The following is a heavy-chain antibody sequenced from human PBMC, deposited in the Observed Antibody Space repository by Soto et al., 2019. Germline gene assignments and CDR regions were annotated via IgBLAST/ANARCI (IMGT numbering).Heavy chain of an antibody. CDR2: ISGSGGST. CDR3: AKAQTLAAAAQYFQH. J-gene: IGHJ1*01. D-gene: IGHD6-13*01. CDR1: GFTFSRYA. Sequence: PGGSLRLSCAASGFTFSRYAMSWVRQAPGKGLEWVSAISGSGGSTYYADSVKGRFTISRDNSKNTLYLQMNSLRAEDTAVYYCAKAQTLAAAAQYFQHWGQGTLVTVSS. V-gene: IGHV3-23*01.